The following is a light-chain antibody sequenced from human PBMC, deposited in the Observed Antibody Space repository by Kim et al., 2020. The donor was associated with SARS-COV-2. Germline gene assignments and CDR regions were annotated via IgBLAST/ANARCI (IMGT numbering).Light chain of an antibody. Sequence: LSPGESATLSCRTRQGVGHDYVAWYQQKPGQAPRLLIYATSRRATGIPDRFSGSGSGTDFTLTISRLEPEDFAVFYCQQYETSPWTFGQGTKVEI. CDR2: ATS. V-gene: IGKV3-20*01. J-gene: IGKJ1*01. CDR3: QQYETSPWT. CDR1: QGVGHDY.